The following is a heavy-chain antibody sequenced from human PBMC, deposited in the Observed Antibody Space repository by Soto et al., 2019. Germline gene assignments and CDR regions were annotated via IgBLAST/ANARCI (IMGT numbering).Heavy chain of an antibody. CDR3: TRVSEVWTAHYDY. V-gene: IGHV1-2*04. Sequence: QVQLVQSGAEVTKPGASVKVSCKASGYTFTGSYIHWVRQAPGQGLEWMGWINPNSGATNYAQKFQGSVTMTRDTSISTAYMELSNLRSDDTAVYYCTRVSEVWTAHYDYWGQGTLVTVSS. CDR2: INPNSGAT. J-gene: IGHJ4*02. D-gene: IGHD3-3*01. CDR1: GYTFTGSY.